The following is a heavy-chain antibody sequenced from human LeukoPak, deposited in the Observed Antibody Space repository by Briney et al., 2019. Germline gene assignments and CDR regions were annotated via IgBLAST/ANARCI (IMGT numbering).Heavy chain of an antibody. V-gene: IGHV4-34*01. CDR2: INHSGST. D-gene: IGHD6-13*01. CDR1: GGSFSGYY. J-gene: IGHJ6*04. Sequence: SETLSLTCAVYGGSFSGYYWSWIRQPPGKGVEGIGEINHSGSTNYNPSLTRRVTISVDSSKNQFSLKLTSVTAADTAVYYCARGTTGRGSSSSPYYYGMDVWGKGTPVTVSS. CDR3: ARGTTGRGSSSSPYYYGMDV.